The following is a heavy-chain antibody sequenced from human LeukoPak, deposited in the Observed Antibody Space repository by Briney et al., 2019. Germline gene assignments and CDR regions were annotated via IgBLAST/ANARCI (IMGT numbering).Heavy chain of an antibody. V-gene: IGHV3-43*01. J-gene: IGHJ4*02. CDR2: ISWDGGST. CDR3: AKVASSGWYYFDY. D-gene: IGHD6-19*01. CDR1: GFTFDDYT. Sequence: GGPLRLSCAASGFTFDDYTMHWVRQAPGKGLEWVSLISWDGGSTYYADSVKGRFTISRDNSKNSLYLQMNSLRTEDTALYYCAKVASSGWYYFDYWGQGTLVTVSP.